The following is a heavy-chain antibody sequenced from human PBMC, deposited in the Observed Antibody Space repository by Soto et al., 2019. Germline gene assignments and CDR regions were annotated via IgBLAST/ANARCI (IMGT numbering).Heavy chain of an antibody. CDR2: INNSGST. J-gene: IGHJ6*03. CDR1: GGSFSGYY. V-gene: IGHV4-34*01. CDR3: AGGNNKQLPYYYMDV. D-gene: IGHD6-6*01. Sequence: SETLSLTCAVYGGSFSGYYWSWIRQPPGKGLEWIGEINNSGSTNYNPSLKSRVTISVDTSKNQFSLKLSSVTAADTAVYYCAGGNNKQLPYYYMDVWGKGTTVTVSS.